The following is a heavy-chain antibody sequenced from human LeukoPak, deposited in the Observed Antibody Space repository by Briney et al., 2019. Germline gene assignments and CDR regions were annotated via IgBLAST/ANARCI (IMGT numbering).Heavy chain of an antibody. Sequence: GGSLRLSCAASGFTFASYAMTWVRQAPAKGLESVSAINSNGGSTCYADSVKGRFTISRDNSKNTLFLQMNSLRAEDTALYYCAKYLYTSGSFYDYWGQGTLVTVSS. CDR1: GFTFASYA. CDR3: AKYLYTSGSFYDY. CDR2: INSNGGST. D-gene: IGHD3-10*01. J-gene: IGHJ4*02. V-gene: IGHV3-23*01.